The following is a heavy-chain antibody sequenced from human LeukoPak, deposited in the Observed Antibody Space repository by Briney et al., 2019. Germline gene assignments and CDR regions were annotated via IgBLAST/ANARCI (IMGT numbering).Heavy chain of an antibody. J-gene: IGHJ4*02. CDR1: GYSFTKYD. CDR2: INTNTGNP. V-gene: IGHV7-4-1*02. D-gene: IGHD1-26*01. CDR3: ARGTWEY. Sequence: ASEKVSCEASGYSFTKYDMNCVRQAPGQGLEWMGWINTNTGNPTYVQAFTGRFVFSFDTSVSTAYLQISSLKPEDTAVYYCARGTWEYWGQGALVTVSS.